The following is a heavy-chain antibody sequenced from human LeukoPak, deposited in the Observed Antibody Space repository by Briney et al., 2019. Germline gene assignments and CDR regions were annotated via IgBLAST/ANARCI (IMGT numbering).Heavy chain of an antibody. V-gene: IGHV1-69*04. J-gene: IGHJ6*02. CDR1: GGTFSSYA. D-gene: IGHD5-12*01. Sequence: SVKVSCKASGGTFSSYAISWVRQAPGQGLEWMGRIIPTFGIANYAQKFQGRVTITADKSTSTAYMELSSLRSEDTAVYYCARDNSPIVATIYYGMDVWGQGTTVTVSS. CDR2: IIPTFGIA. CDR3: ARDNSPIVATIYYGMDV.